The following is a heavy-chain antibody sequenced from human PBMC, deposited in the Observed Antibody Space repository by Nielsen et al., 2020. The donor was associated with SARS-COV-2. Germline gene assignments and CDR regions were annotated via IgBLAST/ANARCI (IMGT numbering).Heavy chain of an antibody. CDR1: GFTFSSYG. D-gene: IGHD4-23*01. CDR3: ARDHDYGGLYYYYGMDV. CDR2: IWYDGSNK. V-gene: IGHV3-33*08. Sequence: GESLKISCSASGFTFSSYGMHWVRQAPVKGLEWVAVIWYDGSNKYYADSVKGRFTISRDNSKNTLYLQMNSLRAEDTAVYYCARDHDYGGLYYYYGMDVWGQGTTVTVSS. J-gene: IGHJ6*02.